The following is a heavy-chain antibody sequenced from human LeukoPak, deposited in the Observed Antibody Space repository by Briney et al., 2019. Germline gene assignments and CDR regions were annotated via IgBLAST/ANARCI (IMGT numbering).Heavy chain of an antibody. D-gene: IGHD3-10*01. J-gene: IGHJ4*02. CDR1: GFTFSSYA. V-gene: IGHV3-23*01. CDR3: ARDRYLSSGSYYSDY. CDR2: ISGSGGST. Sequence: GGSLRLSCAASGFTFSSYAMSWVRQAPGKGLEWVSAISGSGGSTYYADSVKGRFTISRDNSKNTLYLQMNSLRAEDTAVYYCARDRYLSSGSYYSDYWGQGTLVTVSS.